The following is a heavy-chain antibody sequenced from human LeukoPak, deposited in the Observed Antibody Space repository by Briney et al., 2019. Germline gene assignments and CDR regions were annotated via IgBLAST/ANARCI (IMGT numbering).Heavy chain of an antibody. V-gene: IGHV3-7*04. J-gene: IGHJ4*02. CDR1: GFMFSGYW. CDR3: ARSVVAATIHDY. D-gene: IGHD2-15*01. Sequence: GGSLRLSCAASGFMFSGYWMSWVRQAPGKGLEWVANINQDGSEKYYVDSVKGRFTISRDNAKNSLFFEMNSLRVEDTSVYYCARSVVAATIHDYWGQGTPVTVSS. CDR2: INQDGSEK.